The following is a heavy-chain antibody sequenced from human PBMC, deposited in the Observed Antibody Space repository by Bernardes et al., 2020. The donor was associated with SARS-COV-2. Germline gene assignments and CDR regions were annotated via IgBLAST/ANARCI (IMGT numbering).Heavy chain of an antibody. CDR1: GFTFDDYA. V-gene: IGHV3-9*01. J-gene: IGHJ4*02. Sequence: SLRLSCAASGFTFDDYAMHWVRQAPGKGLEWVSGISWNSGSIGYADSVKGRFTISRDNAKNSLYLQMNSLRAEDTALYYCAKGYYYDSSGIYWDYWGQGTLVTVSS. CDR2: ISWNSGSI. CDR3: AKGYYYDSSGIYWDY. D-gene: IGHD3-22*01.